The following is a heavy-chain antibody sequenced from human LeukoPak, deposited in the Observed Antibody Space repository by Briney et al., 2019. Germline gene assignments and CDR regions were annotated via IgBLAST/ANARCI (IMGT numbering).Heavy chain of an antibody. Sequence: AASVKVSCKASGGTFSSYAISWVRQAPGQGLEWMGGIIPIFGTANYAQKFQGRVTITTDESTSTAYMELSSVRSEDTAVYYCARVVPAAGLNYYYYMDVWGKGTTVTVSS. CDR2: IIPIFGTA. J-gene: IGHJ6*03. CDR3: ARVVPAAGLNYYYYMDV. D-gene: IGHD2-2*01. V-gene: IGHV1-69*05. CDR1: GGTFSSYA.